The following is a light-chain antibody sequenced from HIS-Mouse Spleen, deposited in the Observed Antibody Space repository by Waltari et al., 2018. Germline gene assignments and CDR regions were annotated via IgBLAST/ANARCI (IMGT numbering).Light chain of an antibody. CDR1: SSDVGRYNL. V-gene: IGLV2-23*03. CDR3: CSYAGSSTFEV. J-gene: IGLJ2*01. Sequence: QSALTQPASVSGSPGQSITISCTGTSSDVGRYNLVSWYQQHPGKAPKLMIYEGSKRPSRVSDRSSDSKPGNTASLTIPGLQAEDEADYYCCSYAGSSTFEVFGGGTKLTVL. CDR2: EGS.